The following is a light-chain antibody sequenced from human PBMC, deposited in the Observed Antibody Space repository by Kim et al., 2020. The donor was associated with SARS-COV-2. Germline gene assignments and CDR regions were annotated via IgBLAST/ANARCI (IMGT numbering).Light chain of an antibody. CDR1: QSVSSSY. J-gene: IGKJ3*01. CDR3: QQYGSSPPLT. CDR2: GAS. V-gene: IGKV3-20*01. Sequence: PGERATRSCRASQSVSSSYLAWYQQKPGQAPRLLIYGASSRATGIPDRFSGSGSGTDFTLTISRLEPEDFAVYYCQQYGSSPPLTFGPGTKVDIK.